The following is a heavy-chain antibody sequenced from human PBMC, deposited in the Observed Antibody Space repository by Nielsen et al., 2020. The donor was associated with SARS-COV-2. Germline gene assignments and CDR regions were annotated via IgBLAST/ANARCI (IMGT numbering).Heavy chain of an antibody. CDR3: ARGLQQQLVLTDAFDI. V-gene: IGHV3-11*01. D-gene: IGHD6-13*01. J-gene: IGHJ3*02. Sequence: GESLKISCAASGFTFSDYYMSWIRQAPGKGLEWVSYISSSGSTIYYADSVKGRFTISRDNAKNSLYLQMNSLRAGDTAVYYCARGLQQQLVLTDAFDIWGQGTMVTVSS. CDR2: ISSSGSTI. CDR1: GFTFSDYY.